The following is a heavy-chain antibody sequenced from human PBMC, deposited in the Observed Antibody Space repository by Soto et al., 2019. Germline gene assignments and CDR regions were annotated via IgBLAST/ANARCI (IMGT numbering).Heavy chain of an antibody. Sequence: ASVKVSCKASGYTFTGYYMHWVRQAPGQGLEWMGWINPNSGGTNYAQKFQGWVTMTRDTSISTAYMELSRLRSDDTAVYYCARDQGVAVVGRTNYGMDVWGQGTTVTVSS. D-gene: IGHD6-19*01. CDR2: INPNSGGT. CDR1: GYTFTGYY. CDR3: ARDQGVAVVGRTNYGMDV. J-gene: IGHJ6*02. V-gene: IGHV1-2*04.